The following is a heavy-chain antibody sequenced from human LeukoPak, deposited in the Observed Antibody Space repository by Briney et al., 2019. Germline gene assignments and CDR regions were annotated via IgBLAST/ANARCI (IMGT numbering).Heavy chain of an antibody. CDR1: GFTFDDYA. J-gene: IGHJ3*02. D-gene: IGHD6-13*01. Sequence: PGGSLRLSCAASGFTFDDYAMHWVRQAPGKGLEWVSGISWNSGSIGYADSVKGRFTISRDNAKNSLYLQMNSLRAEDTALYYCAKESGPAGDDAFGIWGQGTMVTVSS. CDR3: AKESGPAGDDAFGI. CDR2: ISWNSGSI. V-gene: IGHV3-9*01.